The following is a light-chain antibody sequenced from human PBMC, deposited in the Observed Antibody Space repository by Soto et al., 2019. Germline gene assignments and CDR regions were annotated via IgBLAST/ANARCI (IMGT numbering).Light chain of an antibody. CDR1: QSVSSN. V-gene: IGKV3-15*01. J-gene: IGKJ1*01. CDR3: QQYKNWPWT. CDR2: GAS. Sequence: ETVMTQSPATLSVSPGERATLSCRASQSVSSNLAWYQQKPGQAPRLLIYGASTRATGIPARFSGSGSGTEFTLTINSLQSEDFAVYDCQQYKNWPWTFGQGTKV.